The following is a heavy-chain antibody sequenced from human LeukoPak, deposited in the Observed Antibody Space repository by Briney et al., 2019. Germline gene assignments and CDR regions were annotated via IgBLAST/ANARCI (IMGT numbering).Heavy chain of an antibody. J-gene: IGHJ4*02. Sequence: SETLSLTCAVYGGSFSGYYWSWIRQPLGKGLEWIGEINHSGSTNYNPSLKSRVTISVDTSKNQFSLKLSSVTAADTAVYYCTRRRLRLGELSSFPLGWDYWGQGTLVTVSS. CDR3: TRRRLRLGELSSFPLGWDY. CDR2: INHSGST. D-gene: IGHD3-16*02. V-gene: IGHV4-34*01. CDR1: GGSFSGYY.